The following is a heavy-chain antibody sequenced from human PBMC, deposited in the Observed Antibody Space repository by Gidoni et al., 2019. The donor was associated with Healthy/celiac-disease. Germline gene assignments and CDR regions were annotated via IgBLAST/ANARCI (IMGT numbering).Heavy chain of an antibody. J-gene: IGHJ4*02. D-gene: IGHD5-18*01. V-gene: IGHV4-39*01. Sequence: QLQLQESGPGLVKPSETLSLTGPVSGGSISSSSYYWGWIRQPPGKGLEWIGSIYYSGSTYYNPSLKSRVTISVDTSKNQFSLKLSSVTAADTAVYYCARHRTAMVTSDYWGQGTLVTVSS. CDR3: ARHRTAMVTSDY. CDR1: GGSISSSSYY. CDR2: IYYSGST.